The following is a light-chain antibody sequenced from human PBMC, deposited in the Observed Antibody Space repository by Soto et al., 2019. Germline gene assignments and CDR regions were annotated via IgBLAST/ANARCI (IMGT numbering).Light chain of an antibody. CDR1: QSVSSNY. CDR2: RAS. V-gene: IGKV3-20*01. Sequence: EIVLTQSPGTLSLSPGERATLSCRASQSVSSNYLAWYQQKPGQAPKGLIYRASIRATGIPDRFTGSGSRTDFTLTISRLEPEDFAVYYCQQYGSSPITFGQGTRLEIK. CDR3: QQYGSSPIT. J-gene: IGKJ5*01.